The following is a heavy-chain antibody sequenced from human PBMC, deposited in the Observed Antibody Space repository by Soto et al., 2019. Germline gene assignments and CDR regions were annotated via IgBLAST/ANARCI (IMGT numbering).Heavy chain of an antibody. V-gene: IGHV1-2*04. Sequence: ASVKVSCKASGYTFTGYYMHWVRQAPGQGLEWMGWINPNSGGTNYAQKFQGWVTMTRDTSISTAYMELSRLRSDDTAVYYCAREFLDNHIVVVPAAIRPGVYYYYYGMDVWGQGTTVTASS. CDR2: INPNSGGT. CDR1: GYTFTGYY. J-gene: IGHJ6*02. CDR3: AREFLDNHIVVVPAAIRPGVYYYYYGMDV. D-gene: IGHD2-2*02.